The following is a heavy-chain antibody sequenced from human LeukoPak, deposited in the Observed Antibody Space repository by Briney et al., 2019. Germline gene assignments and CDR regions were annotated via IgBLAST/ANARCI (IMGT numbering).Heavy chain of an antibody. D-gene: IGHD4-17*01. V-gene: IGHV3-21*01. CDR2: ISSSSSYI. Sequence: GGSLRLSCAASGFTFSSYSMNWVRQAPGKGLEWVSSISSSSSYIYYADSVKGRFTISRDNAKNSLYLQMNSLRAEDTAVYYCARVSTVFKRAFDIWGQGTMVTVSS. CDR3: ARVSTVFKRAFDI. J-gene: IGHJ3*02. CDR1: GFTFSSYS.